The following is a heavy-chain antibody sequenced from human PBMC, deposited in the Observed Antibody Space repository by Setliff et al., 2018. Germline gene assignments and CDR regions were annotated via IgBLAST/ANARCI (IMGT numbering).Heavy chain of an antibody. CDR2: INPSGGLT. J-gene: IGHJ6*03. CDR1: GYTSINYG. D-gene: IGHD2-2*01. Sequence: ASVKVSCKASGYTSINYGISWVRQAPGQGLEWMGIINPSGGLTRYAQKFQGRVTMTSDTSTSTVYMELSSLRSEDTALYYCARDLSPCSTTGCYGTLYYYYYMDVWGKGTTVTVSS. V-gene: IGHV1-46*03. CDR3: ARDLSPCSTTGCYGTLYYYYYMDV.